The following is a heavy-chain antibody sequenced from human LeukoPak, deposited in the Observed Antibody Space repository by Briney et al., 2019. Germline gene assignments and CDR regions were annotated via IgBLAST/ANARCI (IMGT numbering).Heavy chain of an antibody. V-gene: IGHV1-2*02. Sequence: AASVKVSCKASGYTFTGYYMHWVRQAPGQGLEWMGWINPNSGGTYYAQKFQGRVTMTSDTSISTAYTELSRLRSDNTAVYYCARGEGFGELWHYFYYMDVWGKGTTVTISS. CDR1: GYTFTGYY. CDR3: ARGEGFGELWHYFYYMDV. CDR2: INPNSGGT. D-gene: IGHD3-10*01. J-gene: IGHJ6*03.